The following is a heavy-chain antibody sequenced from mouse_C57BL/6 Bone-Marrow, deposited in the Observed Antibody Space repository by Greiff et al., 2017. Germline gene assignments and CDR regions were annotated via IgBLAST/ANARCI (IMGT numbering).Heavy chain of an antibody. D-gene: IGHD2-14*01. V-gene: IGHV1-47*01. J-gene: IGHJ2*01. CDR1: GFTFTTYP. CDR3: ARGGNYGGYEYDY. CDR2: FRPFTDDT. Sequence: QVQLLQSGADLVQPGASVKMSCTASGFTFTTYPIAWMQQTHGKSLEWIGNFRPFTDDTKYNDKFKGKATLTVEKSSSTVYLELSRLTADGTAVYYGARGGNYGGYEYDYWGQGTTLTVSA.